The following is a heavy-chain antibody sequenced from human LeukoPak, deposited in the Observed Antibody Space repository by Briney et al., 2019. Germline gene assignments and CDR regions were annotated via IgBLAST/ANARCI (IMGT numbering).Heavy chain of an antibody. CDR1: GGSISSSSYY. D-gene: IGHD6-19*01. CDR3: ARVSYSSGWYDDYFDY. Sequence: SETLSLTCTVSGGSISSSSYYWGWIRQPPGKGLEWIGSIYYSGSTYYNPSLKSRVTISVDTSKNQFSLKLSSVTAADTAVYYCARVSYSSGWYDDYFDYWGQGTLVTVSS. J-gene: IGHJ4*02. CDR2: IYYSGST. V-gene: IGHV4-39*07.